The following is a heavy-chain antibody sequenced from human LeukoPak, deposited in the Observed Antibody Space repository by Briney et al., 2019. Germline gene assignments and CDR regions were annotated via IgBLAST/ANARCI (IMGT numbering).Heavy chain of an antibody. Sequence: SETLSLTCTVSGGSIRSSSYYWGWIRQPPGKGLEGIGSIYYSGTTYYSPSLKSRVSISVDTSKNQLSLKMSSVTAADTALYYCARAHAAAATSWLDPWGQGALVTVSS. CDR2: IYYSGTT. V-gene: IGHV4-61*05. CDR1: GGSIRSSSYY. J-gene: IGHJ5*02. CDR3: ARAHAAAATSWLDP. D-gene: IGHD6-13*01.